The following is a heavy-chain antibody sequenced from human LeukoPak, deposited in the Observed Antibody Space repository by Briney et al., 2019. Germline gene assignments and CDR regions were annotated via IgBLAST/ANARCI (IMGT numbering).Heavy chain of an antibody. V-gene: IGHV1-46*02. CDR3: ARDQSGKWEFLTGWWFDP. Sequence: ASVKVSCKASGYNFNAHWMHWVRQAPGQGLEWMGIINPTGDFTSYAQNLQGRVTVTRDMSTSTVYLELSNLRSEDTAVYYCARDQSGKWEFLTGWWFDPWGQGTLVTVSS. D-gene: IGHD7-27*01. J-gene: IGHJ5*02. CDR1: GYNFNAHW. CDR2: INPTGDFT.